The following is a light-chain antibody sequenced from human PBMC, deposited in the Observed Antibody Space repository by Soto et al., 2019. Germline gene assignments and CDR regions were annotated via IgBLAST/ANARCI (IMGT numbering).Light chain of an antibody. V-gene: IGLV2-14*03. J-gene: IGLJ1*01. CDR3: SSFTRSISRYV. CDR1: SSDVGGYNY. CDR2: DVS. Sequence: QSVLTQPASVSGSPGQSITISCTGTSSDVGGYNYVSWYQQHPGKAPKLMISDVSNRPSGVSNRFSGSKSGNTASLTISGLQAEDEADYYCSSFTRSISRYVFGTGTKVTVL.